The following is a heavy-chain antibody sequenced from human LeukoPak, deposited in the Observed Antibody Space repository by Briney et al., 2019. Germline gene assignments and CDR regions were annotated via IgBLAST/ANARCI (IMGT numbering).Heavy chain of an antibody. V-gene: IGHV1-18*01. Sequence: ASVKVSCKASGHTXINYGITWVRQGPGQGLEWTGWISAYNGNTNYAQKLQGRVTMTTDTSTSTAYMELRSLRSDDTAVYYCARDTGGYCSGGSCPNFDYWGQGTLVTVSS. CDR3: ARDTGGYCSGGSCPNFDY. CDR2: ISAYNGNT. J-gene: IGHJ4*02. CDR1: GHTXINYG. D-gene: IGHD2-15*01.